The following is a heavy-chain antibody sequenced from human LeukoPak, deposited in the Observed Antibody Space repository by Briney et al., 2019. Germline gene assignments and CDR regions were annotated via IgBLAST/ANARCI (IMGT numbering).Heavy chain of an antibody. D-gene: IGHD3-22*01. V-gene: IGHV3-21*01. J-gene: IGHJ4*02. CDR2: ISSSSGYI. CDR3: ARVDSSGYGLDS. CDR1: GFTFSSYI. Sequence: PGGSLRLSCAASGFTFSSYIMNWVRQAPGKGLEWVSSISSSSGYIYYADSVKGRFTISRDNAKNSLYLQMNSLRAEDTAVYSCARVDSSGYGLDSWGQGTLVTVSS.